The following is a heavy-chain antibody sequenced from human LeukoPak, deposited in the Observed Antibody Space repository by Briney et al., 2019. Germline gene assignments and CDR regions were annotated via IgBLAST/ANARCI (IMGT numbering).Heavy chain of an antibody. J-gene: IGHJ4*02. CDR3: AREDVVVPAAMFDY. CDR1: GLTFSSHW. CDR2: ISYDGSNK. Sequence: GGSLRLSCAASGLTFSSHWMHWVRQAPGKGLEWVAVISYDGSNKYYVDSVKGRFTISRDNSKNTLYLQMNSLRAEDTAVYYCAREDVVVPAAMFDYWGQGTLVTVSS. V-gene: IGHV3-30-3*01. D-gene: IGHD2-2*01.